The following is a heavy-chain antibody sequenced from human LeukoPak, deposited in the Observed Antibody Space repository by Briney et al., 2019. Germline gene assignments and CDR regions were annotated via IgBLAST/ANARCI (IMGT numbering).Heavy chain of an antibody. Sequence: ASVKVSCKASGYTFTGYYMHWVRQAPGQGLEWMGWINPNSGGTNYAQKFQGRVTMTRDTSISTAYMELSRLRSDDTAVFYCARGFQTPSSGWSHYYYYYYMDVWGKRATFTVSS. CDR2: INPNSGGT. CDR1: GYTFTGYY. J-gene: IGHJ6*03. V-gene: IGHV1-2*02. CDR3: ARGFQTPSSGWSHYYYYYYMDV. D-gene: IGHD6-19*01.